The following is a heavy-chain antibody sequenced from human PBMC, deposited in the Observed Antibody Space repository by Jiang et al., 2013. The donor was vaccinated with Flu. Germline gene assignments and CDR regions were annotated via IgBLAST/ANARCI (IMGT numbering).Heavy chain of an antibody. CDR3: AKDEYYYDSSGYPDFDY. V-gene: IGHV3-30*18. Sequence: VQLLESGGGVVQPGRSLRLSCAASGFTFSSYGMHWVRQAPGKGLEWVAVISYDGSNKYYADSVKGRFTISRDNSKNTLYLQMNSLRAEDTAVYYCAKDEYYYDSSGYPDFDYWGQGTWSPSPQ. D-gene: IGHD3-22*01. CDR2: ISYDGSNK. J-gene: IGHJ4*02. CDR1: GFTFSSYG.